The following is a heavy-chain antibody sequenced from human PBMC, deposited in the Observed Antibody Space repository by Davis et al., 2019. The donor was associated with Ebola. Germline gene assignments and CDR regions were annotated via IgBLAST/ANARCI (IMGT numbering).Heavy chain of an antibody. Sequence: MPSETLSLTCAVYGGSFSGYYWSWIRQPPGKGLEWIGYIYYGGSTYYNPSLKSRVTISVDTSKNQFSLKLSSVTAAHTAVYYCVADSSGWYYFDYWGQGTLVTVSS. CDR3: VADSSGWYYFDY. V-gene: IGHV4-34*01. CDR2: IYYGGST. J-gene: IGHJ4*02. D-gene: IGHD6-19*01. CDR1: GGSFSGYY.